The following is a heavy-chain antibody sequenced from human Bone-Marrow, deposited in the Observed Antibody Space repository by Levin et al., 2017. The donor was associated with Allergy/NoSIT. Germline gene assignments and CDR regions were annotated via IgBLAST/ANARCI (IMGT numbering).Heavy chain of an antibody. V-gene: IGHV3-43*01. CDR2: ISWDASTT. Sequence: GGSLRLSCAASGFTFNDYTMHWVRQAPQRGLEWVSLISWDASTTYYADSVRGRFTISRDNSKKALYLQMKSLTTEDTALYYCAKDLSPRIAVTGNIEYWGQGTLVTVSS. D-gene: IGHD6-19*01. CDR1: GFTFNDYT. CDR3: AKDLSPRIAVTGNIEY. J-gene: IGHJ4*02.